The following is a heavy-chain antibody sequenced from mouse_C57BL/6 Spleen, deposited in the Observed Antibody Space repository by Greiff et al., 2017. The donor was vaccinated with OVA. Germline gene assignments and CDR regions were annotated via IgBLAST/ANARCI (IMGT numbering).Heavy chain of an antibody. D-gene: IGHD1-1*01. V-gene: IGHV1-69*01. Sequence: QVQLQQPGAELVMPGASVKLSCKASGYTFTSYWMHWVKQRPGQGLEWIGEIDPSDSYTNYNQKFKGKSTLTVDKSSSTAYMQLSSLTYEDSAVYYCARGYYHGDFDYWGQGTTLTVSS. J-gene: IGHJ2*01. CDR2: IDPSDSYT. CDR1: GYTFTSYW. CDR3: ARGYYHGDFDY.